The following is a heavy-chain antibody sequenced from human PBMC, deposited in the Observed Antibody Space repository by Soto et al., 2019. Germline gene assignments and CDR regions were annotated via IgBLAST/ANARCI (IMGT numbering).Heavy chain of an antibody. CDR1: KFSFNNYW. J-gene: IGHJ4*02. CDR2: INHDGSKT. V-gene: IGHV3-74*01. Sequence: PGGSLRLSCAASKFSFNNYWMHWVRQVPGKGPAWVSRINHDGSKTEYADPVKGRFTISRDNTNNTLYLQMDSLRVEDTAMYYCVREPWGFSGTWYDYWGQGTLVTVSS. CDR3: VREPWGFSGTWYDY. D-gene: IGHD6-13*01.